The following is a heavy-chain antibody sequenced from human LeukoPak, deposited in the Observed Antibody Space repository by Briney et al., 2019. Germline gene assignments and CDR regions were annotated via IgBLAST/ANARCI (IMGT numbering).Heavy chain of an antibody. J-gene: IGHJ4*02. Sequence: GGSLRLSCAASGFTFSTYGMHWVRQAPGKGLEWVAVISYDGSNKYYADSVKGRFTISRDNSKNTLYLQMNSLRAEDTAVYYCAKVTTMIVVVINPYFDYWGQGTLVAVSS. CDR2: ISYDGSNK. V-gene: IGHV3-30*12. D-gene: IGHD3-22*01. CDR3: AKVTTMIVVVINPYFDY. CDR1: GFTFSTYG.